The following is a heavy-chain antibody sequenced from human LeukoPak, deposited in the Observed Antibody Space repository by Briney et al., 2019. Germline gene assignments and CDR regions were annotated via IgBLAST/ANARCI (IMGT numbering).Heavy chain of an antibody. D-gene: IGHD3-10*01. CDR3: ARVPVLLWFGEPHSYFDY. CDR2: ISAYNGNT. V-gene: IGHV1-18*04. J-gene: IGHJ4*02. Sequence: ASVKVSCKASGYTFTSYGISWVRQAPGQGLEWMGWISAYNGNTNYAQELQGRVTMTTDTSTSTAYMELRSLRSDDTAVYYCARVPVLLWFGEPHSYFDYWGQGTLVTVSS. CDR1: GYTFTSYG.